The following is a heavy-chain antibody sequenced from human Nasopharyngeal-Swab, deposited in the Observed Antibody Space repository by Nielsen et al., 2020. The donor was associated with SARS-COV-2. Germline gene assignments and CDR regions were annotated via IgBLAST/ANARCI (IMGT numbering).Heavy chain of an antibody. CDR1: GFTFDDYS. CDR3: ARSGSGYARGWFDP. CDR2: INWNGGST. D-gene: IGHD5-12*01. J-gene: IGHJ5*02. Sequence: GGSLRLSCAASGFTFDDYSMSWVRQAPGKGLEWVSGINWNGGSTGYADSVKGRFTISRDNAKNSLYLQMNSLRAEDTALYHCARSGSGYARGWFDPWGQGTLVTVSS. V-gene: IGHV3-20*01.